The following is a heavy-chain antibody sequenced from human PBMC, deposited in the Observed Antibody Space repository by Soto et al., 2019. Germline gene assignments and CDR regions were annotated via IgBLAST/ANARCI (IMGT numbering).Heavy chain of an antibody. CDR3: ARGPPFGR. V-gene: IGHV4-30-2*01. J-gene: IGHJ4*01. Sequence: SETLSLTCAVSGGSISSGGYSWSWIRQPPGKGLEWIGYIYHSGSTYYNPSLKSRVTISVDRSKNQFSLKLRSVTAADTAVYYRARGPPFGRWGHGTLVTVSS. D-gene: IGHD3-3*01. CDR2: IYHSGST. CDR1: GGSISSGGYS.